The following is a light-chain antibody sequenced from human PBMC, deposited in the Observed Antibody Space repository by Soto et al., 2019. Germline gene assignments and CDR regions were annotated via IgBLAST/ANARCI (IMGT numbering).Light chain of an antibody. CDR1: SGHSNYA. CDR3: QTWGPGIRV. Sequence: QTVVTQSPSASASLGASVKLTCTLSSGHSNYAIAWHQQQLEKGPRFLMKVNKDGSLLKGDGIPDRFSGSTSGADRFLTISSLHSEDEADYYCQTWGPGIRVFGGGTKLTVL. CDR2: VNKDGSL. V-gene: IGLV4-69*01. J-gene: IGLJ3*02.